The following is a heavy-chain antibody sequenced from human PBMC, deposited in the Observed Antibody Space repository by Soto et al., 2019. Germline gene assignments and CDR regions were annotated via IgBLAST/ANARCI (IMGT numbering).Heavy chain of an antibody. D-gene: IGHD2-15*01. V-gene: IGHV1-3*01. CDR2: INAGNGNT. CDR1: GYTFTSYA. J-gene: IGHJ5*02. CDR3: ARGIYCSGGSCGNWFDP. Sequence: ASVKVSCKASGYTFTSYAMHWVRQAPGQRLEWMGWINAGNGNTKYSQKFQGRVTITRDTSASTAYMELSSLRSEDTAVYYCARGIYCSGGSCGNWFDPWGQATLVTVSS.